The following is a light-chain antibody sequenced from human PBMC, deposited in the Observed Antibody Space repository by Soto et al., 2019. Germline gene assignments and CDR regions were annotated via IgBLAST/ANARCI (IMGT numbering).Light chain of an antibody. Sequence: SYVLTQPPSLSVAPGQTARITCGGNIIGTKSVHWYQQKPGQAPVLVVYDDRDRPSGIPERFSGSNSGNTATLTISSVEAGDEADYYCQVWDSGSDHVVFGGGTKLTVL. CDR1: IIGTKS. V-gene: IGLV3-21*02. J-gene: IGLJ2*01. CDR2: DDR. CDR3: QVWDSGSDHVV.